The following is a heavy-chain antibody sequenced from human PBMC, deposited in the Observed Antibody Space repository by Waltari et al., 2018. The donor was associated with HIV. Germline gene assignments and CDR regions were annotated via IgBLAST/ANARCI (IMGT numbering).Heavy chain of an antibody. V-gene: IGHV4-34*02. D-gene: IGHD2-21*01. Sequence: QVHLQQWGAGLLKASESLSLTCAVYGGSFSDSHWNWLRQSPGKGLQWIADINHSGRTSYNPSLKDRVTSSVETAKNQFSLTLRAVTGADSGLYCCAGEARKRIRQGGINWFDPWGQGTSVTVLS. CDR2: INHSGRT. CDR3: AGEARKRIRQGGINWFDP. CDR1: GGSFSDSH. J-gene: IGHJ5*02.